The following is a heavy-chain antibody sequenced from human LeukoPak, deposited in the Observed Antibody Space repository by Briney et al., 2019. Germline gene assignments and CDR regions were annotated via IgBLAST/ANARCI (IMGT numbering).Heavy chain of an antibody. CDR3: TKNQILDDTGSWYAY. V-gene: IGHV3-23*01. CDR1: GFTFRTYA. Sequence: GGSLRLSCGASGFTFRTYAMSWVRRAPGKGLEWVSGISDGGGRTFYAESVEGRFTVSRDNSKNTLYLRMNSLRAEDTAIYYCTKNQILDDTGSWYAYWGQGTLVTVSS. CDR2: ISDGGGRT. J-gene: IGHJ4*02. D-gene: IGHD6-13*01.